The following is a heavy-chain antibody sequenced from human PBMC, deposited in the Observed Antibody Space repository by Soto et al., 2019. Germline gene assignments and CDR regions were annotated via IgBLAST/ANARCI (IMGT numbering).Heavy chain of an antibody. Sequence: GGSLRLSCAASGFTFSSYAMSWVRQAPGKGLEWVSAISGSGGSTYYADSVKGRFTISRDNSKNTLYLQMNSLRAEDTAVYYCAKDDYCSGGSCYLPFNWFDPWGQGTLVTVSS. CDR1: GFTFSSYA. D-gene: IGHD2-15*01. CDR3: AKDDYCSGGSCYLPFNWFDP. J-gene: IGHJ5*02. CDR2: ISGSGGST. V-gene: IGHV3-23*01.